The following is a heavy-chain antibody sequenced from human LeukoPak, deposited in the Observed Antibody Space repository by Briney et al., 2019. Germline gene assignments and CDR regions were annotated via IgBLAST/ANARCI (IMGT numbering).Heavy chain of an antibody. CDR1: GSFTFSNYW. CDR3: EAYSA. CDR2: INQDGSRI. D-gene: IGHD4-11*01. V-gene: IGHV3-7*01. J-gene: IGHJ1*01. Sequence: GGSLRLSCAASGSFTFSNYWMNWLRQAPGKGLEWVANINQDGSRIYYVDSVEGRFTISRDNAKNSLYLQMNSLRAGGTAVYYCEAYSAWGQGTLVTVSS.